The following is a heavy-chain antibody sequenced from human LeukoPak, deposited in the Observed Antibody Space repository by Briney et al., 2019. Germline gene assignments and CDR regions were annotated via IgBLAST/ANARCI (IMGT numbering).Heavy chain of an antibody. D-gene: IGHD4-17*01. CDR2: IYYSGST. J-gene: IGHJ4*02. CDR3: ARLSVSTVTRQFDY. CDR1: GGSISSSSYY. V-gene: IGHV4-39*01. Sequence: PSETLSLTCTVSGGSISSSSYYWGWIRQPPGKGLEWIGSIYYSGSTYYNPSLKSRVTISVDTSKNQFSLKLSSVTAADTAVYCCARLSVSTVTRQFDYWGQGTLVTVSS.